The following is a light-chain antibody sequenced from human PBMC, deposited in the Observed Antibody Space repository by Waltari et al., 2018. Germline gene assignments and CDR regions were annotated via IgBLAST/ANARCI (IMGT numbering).Light chain of an antibody. Sequence: QSALTQPASVSGSPGQSITISCTGTSSDGSGYNYVSWYQQHPGKAPKLMIYDVSNRPSGVSNRFSGSKSGNTASLTISGLQAEDEAHYYCSSYTSSSTWVFGGGTTLTVL. CDR3: SSYTSSSTWV. J-gene: IGLJ3*02. V-gene: IGLV2-14*03. CDR2: DVS. CDR1: SSDGSGYNY.